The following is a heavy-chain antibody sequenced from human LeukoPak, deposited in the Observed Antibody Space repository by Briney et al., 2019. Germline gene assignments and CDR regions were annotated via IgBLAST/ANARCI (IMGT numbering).Heavy chain of an antibody. CDR1: GRPISILY. D-gene: IGHD6-19*01. CDR3: ARETEVPGGRSWDF. CDR2: IHTSGST. V-gene: IGHV4-4*07. Sequence: DTLSLPCTVCGRPISILYGICIRRPAEKALECSGHIHTSGSTNHNRSLKTRVTMSVDTSNNLFSLKMSSVTDADTAVYYCARETEVPGGRSWDFWGQGTLVTVSS. J-gene: IGHJ4*02.